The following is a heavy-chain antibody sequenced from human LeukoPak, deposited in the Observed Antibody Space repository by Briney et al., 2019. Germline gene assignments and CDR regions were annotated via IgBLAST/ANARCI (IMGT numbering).Heavy chain of an antibody. D-gene: IGHD3-10*01. J-gene: IGHJ4*02. CDR3: ARDIVSGSGSLDY. V-gene: IGHV3-74*01. CDR1: RFSFSNYW. CDR2: VKSDGSNP. Sequence: GGSLRLSCAASRFSFSNYWMHWVRQAPGKGLVWVSRVKSDGSNPSYADSVKGRFTISRDNAENMLYLQMNTMGAEDTAVYYCARDIVSGSGSLDYWGQGTLVTVSS.